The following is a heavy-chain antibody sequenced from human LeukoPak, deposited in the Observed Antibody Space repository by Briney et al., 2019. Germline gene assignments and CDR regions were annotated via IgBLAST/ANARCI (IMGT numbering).Heavy chain of an antibody. CDR3: AWSTYYYDSSGYYPLDY. D-gene: IGHD3-22*01. CDR1: GYTFTGYY. V-gene: IGHV1-2*02. CDR2: INPNSGGT. Sequence: ASVKVSCKASGYTFTGYYMHWVRQAPGQGLEWMGWINPNSGGTNYAQKFQGRVTMTRDTSTSTVYMELSSLRSEDTAVYYCAWSTYYYDSSGYYPLDYWGQGTLVTVSS. J-gene: IGHJ4*02.